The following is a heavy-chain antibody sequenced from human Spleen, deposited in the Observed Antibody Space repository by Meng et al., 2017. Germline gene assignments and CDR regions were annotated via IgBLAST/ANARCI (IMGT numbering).Heavy chain of an antibody. CDR3: ARDYYYDSPKDY. J-gene: IGHJ4*02. V-gene: IGHV3-13*01. CDR1: GFTFSSYD. D-gene: IGHD3-22*01. CDR2: IGTAGDT. Sequence: GESLKISCAACGFTFSSYDMHWVRQATGKGLEWVSAIGTAGDTYYPGSVKGRFTISRDNSKNTLYLQMNSLRAEDTAVYYCARDYYYDSPKDYWGQGTLVTVSS.